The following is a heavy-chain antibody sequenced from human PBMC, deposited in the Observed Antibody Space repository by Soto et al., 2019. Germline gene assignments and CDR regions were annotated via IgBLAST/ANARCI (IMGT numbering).Heavy chain of an antibody. Sequence: EVQLVESGGGLVQPGGSLRLSCAASGFTFSSYDMHWVRQATGKGLEWVSAIGPAGNTYYPGSVKGRFTISRENAKNSLYLQMNSLRAGDTAVYYCARGDSSRLGFDYWGQGTLVTVSS. CDR3: ARGDSSRLGFDY. CDR1: GFTFSSYD. D-gene: IGHD6-6*01. CDR2: IGPAGNT. J-gene: IGHJ4*02. V-gene: IGHV3-13*01.